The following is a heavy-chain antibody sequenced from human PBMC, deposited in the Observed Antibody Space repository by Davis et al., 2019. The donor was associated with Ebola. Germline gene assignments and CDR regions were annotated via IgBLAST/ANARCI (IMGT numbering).Heavy chain of an antibody. J-gene: IGHJ4*02. CDR1: GGSFSGYY. CDR2: INHSGST. V-gene: IGHV4-34*01. CDR3: ARGAIEGRRATYFDY. Sequence: MPSETLSLTCAVYGGSFSGYYWSWIRQPPGKGLEWIGEINHSGSTNYNPSLKSRVTISVDTSKNQFSLKLSSVTAADTAVYYCARGAIEGRRATYFDYWGQGTLVTVSS.